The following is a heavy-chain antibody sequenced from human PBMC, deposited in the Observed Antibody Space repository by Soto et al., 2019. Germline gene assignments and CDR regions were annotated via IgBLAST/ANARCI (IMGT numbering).Heavy chain of an antibody. J-gene: IGHJ6*02. D-gene: IGHD2-2*01. CDR3: ARVSDIVVVPAAPRYYYYYGMDV. V-gene: IGHV1-69*06. CDR2: IIPIFGTA. CDR1: GGTFSSYA. Sequence: KVSCKASGGTFSSYAISWVRQAPGQGLEWMGGIIPIFGTANYAQKFQGRVTITADKSTSTADMELSSLRSEDPAVYYCARVSDIVVVPAAPRYYYYYGMDVWGQGTTVTVSS.